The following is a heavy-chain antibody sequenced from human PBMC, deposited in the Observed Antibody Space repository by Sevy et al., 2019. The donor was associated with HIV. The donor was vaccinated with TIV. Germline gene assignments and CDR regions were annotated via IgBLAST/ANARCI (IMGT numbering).Heavy chain of an antibody. CDR2: ISGSGGST. D-gene: IGHD2-15*01. Sequence: GGSLRLSCAASGFTFSSYAMSWVRQAPGKGLERVSAISGSGGSTYYADSVKGRFTISRDNSKDTLYLQMNSLRAEDTAVYYCAKGARCSGGRCHSRGAFDIWGQGTMVTVSS. CDR1: GFTFSSYA. V-gene: IGHV3-23*01. CDR3: AKGARCSGGRCHSRGAFDI. J-gene: IGHJ3*02.